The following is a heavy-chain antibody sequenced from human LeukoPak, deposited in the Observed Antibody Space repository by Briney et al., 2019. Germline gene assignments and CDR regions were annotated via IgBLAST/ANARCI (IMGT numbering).Heavy chain of an antibody. CDR2: INSDGYSF. J-gene: IGHJ4*02. D-gene: IGHD6-19*01. CDR3: ARGEAVAGTDH. CDR1: GFTFSSYW. Sequence: GGSLRLSCAASGFTFSSYWMHWVRQAPGEGLEWLARINSDGYSFSYADSVKGRFTISRDNAKNTLYLQMNSLRVEDTAFYYCARGEAVAGTDHWGQGVLVTVSS. V-gene: IGHV3-74*01.